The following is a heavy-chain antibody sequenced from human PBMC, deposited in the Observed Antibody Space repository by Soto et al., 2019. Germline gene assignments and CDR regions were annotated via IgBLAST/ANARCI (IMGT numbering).Heavy chain of an antibody. CDR3: AKDQALAKLIAGYSYGNFDY. J-gene: IGHJ4*02. V-gene: IGHV3-23*01. D-gene: IGHD5-18*01. CDR2: ISGSGGST. Sequence: GGSLRLSCAASGFTFSSYAMSWVRQAPGKGLEWVSAISGSGGSTYYADSVKGRFTISRDNSKNTLYLQMNSLRAEDTAVYYCAKDQALAKLIAGYSYGNFDYWGQGTLVTVSS. CDR1: GFTFSSYA.